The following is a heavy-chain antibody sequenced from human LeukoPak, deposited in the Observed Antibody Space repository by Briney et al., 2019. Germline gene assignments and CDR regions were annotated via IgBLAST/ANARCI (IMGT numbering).Heavy chain of an antibody. CDR2: ISSSGSTI. J-gene: IGHJ5*02. Sequence: GGSLRLSCAASGFTFSDYYMSWLRQAPGKGLEWVSYISSSGSTIYYADSVKGRFTISRDNAKNSLYLQMNSLRAEDTAVYYCASGRITIFGVGPFDPWGQGTLVTVSS. V-gene: IGHV3-11*04. CDR3: ASGRITIFGVGPFDP. CDR1: GFTFSDYY. D-gene: IGHD3-3*01.